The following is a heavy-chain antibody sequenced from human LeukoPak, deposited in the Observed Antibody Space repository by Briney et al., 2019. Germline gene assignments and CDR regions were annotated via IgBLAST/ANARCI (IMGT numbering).Heavy chain of an antibody. D-gene: IGHD6-13*01. CDR1: GYIFTSYW. J-gene: IGHJ4*02. CDR2: IYPGDSDT. V-gene: IGHV5-51*01. Sequence: GESLKISCKVSGYIFTSYWIGWVRQMPGKGLEWMGIIYPGDSDTRYSPSFQGQVTISADKSISTACPQWSSLKASDTAMYYCARQPAAAGRIDYWGQGTLVTVSS. CDR3: ARQPAAAGRIDY.